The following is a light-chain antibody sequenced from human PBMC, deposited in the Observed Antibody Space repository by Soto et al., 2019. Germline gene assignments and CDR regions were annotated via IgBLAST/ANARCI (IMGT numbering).Light chain of an antibody. Sequence: ATQMTQSPSSLSASAGDRVTITCRASQGIRNDLGWYQQKPGKAPKLLIYAASSLQSGVPSRFSGSGSGTDFTLTISSLQPEDFATYYCLQDYTYPRTFGQGTKVEIK. J-gene: IGKJ1*01. V-gene: IGKV1-6*01. CDR1: QGIRND. CDR3: LQDYTYPRT. CDR2: AAS.